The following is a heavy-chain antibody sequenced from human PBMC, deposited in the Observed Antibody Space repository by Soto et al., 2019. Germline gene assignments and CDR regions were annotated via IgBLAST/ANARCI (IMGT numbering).Heavy chain of an antibody. V-gene: IGHV1-69*02. CDR1: GGTFSSYT. CDR2: IIPILGIA. Sequence: QVQLVQSGAEVKKPGSSVKVSCKASGGTFSSYTISWVRQAPGQGLEWMGRIIPILGIANYAQKFQGRVTMTADKSTSTAYMELSSLRSEDTAVYYCARGRRDGSFDYWGQGTLGTVSS. J-gene: IGHJ4*02. CDR3: ARGRRDGSFDY.